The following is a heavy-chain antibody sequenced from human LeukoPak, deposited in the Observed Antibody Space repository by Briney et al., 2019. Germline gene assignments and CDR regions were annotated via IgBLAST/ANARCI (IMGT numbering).Heavy chain of an antibody. D-gene: IGHD1-26*01. CDR3: AKGDSGSYPNWFDP. Sequence: PGGSLRLSCAASGFTFSSYSMNWVRQAPGKGLEWVSSISSSSSYIYYADSVKGRFTISRDNAKNSLYLQMNSLRAEDTAVYYCAKGDSGSYPNWFDPWGQGTLVTVSS. V-gene: IGHV3-21*01. CDR1: GFTFSSYS. CDR2: ISSSSSYI. J-gene: IGHJ5*02.